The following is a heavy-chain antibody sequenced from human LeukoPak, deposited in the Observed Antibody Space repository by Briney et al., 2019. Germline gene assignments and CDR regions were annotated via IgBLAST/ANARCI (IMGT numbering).Heavy chain of an antibody. V-gene: IGHV3-30-3*01. J-gene: IGHJ4*02. D-gene: IGHD1-26*01. CDR1: GFTFSSYA. CDR2: ISYDGSNK. CDR3: ARFLSGSYAFDY. Sequence: GRSLRLSCAASGFTFSSYAMHWVRQAPGKGLEWVAVISYDGSNKYYADSVKGRFTISRDNSKNTLYLQMNSLRAEDTAVYYCARFLSGSYAFDYWGQGTLVTVSS.